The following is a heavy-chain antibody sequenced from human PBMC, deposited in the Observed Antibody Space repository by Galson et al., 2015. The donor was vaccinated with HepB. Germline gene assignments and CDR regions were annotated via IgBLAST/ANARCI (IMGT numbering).Heavy chain of an antibody. CDR1: GFTFNSYS. J-gene: IGHJ4*02. D-gene: IGHD5-12*01. Sequence: SLRLSCAASGFTFNSYSMNWVRQAPGKGLEWVSYISSSSSTMYYADSVKGRFTISRDNAKNSLYLQMNSLRAEDTAVYYCARAYSGYNFDYWGQGTLVTVSS. V-gene: IGHV3-48*01. CDR3: ARAYSGYNFDY. CDR2: ISSSSSTM.